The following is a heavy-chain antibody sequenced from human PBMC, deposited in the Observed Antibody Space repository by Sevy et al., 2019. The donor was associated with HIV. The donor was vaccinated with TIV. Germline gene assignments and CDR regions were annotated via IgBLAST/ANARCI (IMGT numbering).Heavy chain of an antibody. CDR3: ARRPDLGEIIPTGVMDV. Sequence: GGSLRLSCAASGFTFSNYAISWVRQAPGKGLEWVSVISSSGGTTYYAGSVEGRFTISRDHSKNTLYLQMNRLRAEDTAIYYCARRPDLGEIIPTGVMDVWGRGTTVTVSS. CDR2: ISSSGGTT. D-gene: IGHD3-3*01. V-gene: IGHV3-23*01. J-gene: IGHJ6*02. CDR1: GFTFSNYA.